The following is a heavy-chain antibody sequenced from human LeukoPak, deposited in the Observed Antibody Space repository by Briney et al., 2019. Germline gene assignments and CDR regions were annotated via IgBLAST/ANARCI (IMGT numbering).Heavy chain of an antibody. D-gene: IGHD1-26*01. CDR1: GGSISSSSYY. V-gene: IGHV4-39*07. CDR2: IYHSGST. Sequence: SETLSLTCTVSGGSISSSSYYWGWIRQPPGKGLEWTGSIYHSGSTYYNPSLKSRVTISVDTSKNQFSLKLSSVTAADTAVYYCAREGVGVSSWFDPWGQGTLVTVSS. CDR3: AREGVGVSSWFDP. J-gene: IGHJ5*02.